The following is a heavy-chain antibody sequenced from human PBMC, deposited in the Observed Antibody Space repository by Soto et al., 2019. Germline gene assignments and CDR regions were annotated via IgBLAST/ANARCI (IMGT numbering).Heavy chain of an antibody. CDR3: ARETVAVAGANDAFDI. Sequence: GGSLRLSCAASGFTFSSYSMNWVRQAPGKGLEWVSPISSSSSYIYYADSVKGRFTISRDNAKNSLYLQMNSLRAEDTAVYYCARETVAVAGANDAFDIWGQGTMVTVSS. D-gene: IGHD6-19*01. V-gene: IGHV3-21*01. J-gene: IGHJ3*02. CDR1: GFTFSSYS. CDR2: ISSSSSYI.